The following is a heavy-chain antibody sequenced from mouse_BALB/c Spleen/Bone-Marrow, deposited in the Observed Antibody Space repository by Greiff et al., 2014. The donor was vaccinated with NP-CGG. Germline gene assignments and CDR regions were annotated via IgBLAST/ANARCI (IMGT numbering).Heavy chain of an antibody. D-gene: IGHD2-3*01. CDR1: GFTFSDFY. V-gene: IGHV7-1*02. CDR3: ARDPRWLLAMDY. Sequence: VQLQQSGGGLVQPGGSLRLSCATSGFTFSDFYMEWVRQSPGKRLEWIAASRNKANDYTTEYSASVKGRFIVSRDTSQSILYLQMNALRAEDTAIYYCARDPRWLLAMDYWGQGTPVTVSS. CDR2: SRNKANDYTT. J-gene: IGHJ4*01.